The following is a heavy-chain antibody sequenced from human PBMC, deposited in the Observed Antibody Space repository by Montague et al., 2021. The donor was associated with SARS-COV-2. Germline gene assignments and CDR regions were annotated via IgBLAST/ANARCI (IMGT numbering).Heavy chain of an antibody. D-gene: IGHD3-9*01. J-gene: IGHJ6*02. V-gene: IGHV4-61*02. CDR3: AGSASRYFDRPGMDV. CDR2: IDASGTT. Sequence: TLSLTCTVSGGSIRSDGIYWNLIRQPAEKVLEWIGRIDASGTTNYKPSLKRRVIISLDRSENQFSLKLSSVIAAATAEYYCAGSASRYFDRPGMDVGGQGTTVTVSS. CDR1: GGSIRSDGIY.